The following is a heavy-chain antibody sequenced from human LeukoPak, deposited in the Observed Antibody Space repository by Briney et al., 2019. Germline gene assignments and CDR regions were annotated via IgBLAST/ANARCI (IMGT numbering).Heavy chain of an antibody. CDR2: ISGGGGST. CDR3: AKGGYCSSTSCYVGWFDP. J-gene: IGHJ5*02. CDR1: GFTFSSYV. D-gene: IGHD2-2*01. Sequence: GGSLRLSCAASGFTFSSYVMNWVRQAPGKGLEWVSVISGGGGSTYYADSVKGRFTISRDNSKNTLLLRMNSLRAEDTAVYYCAKGGYCSSTSCYVGWFDPWGQGTLVTVSS. V-gene: IGHV3-23*01.